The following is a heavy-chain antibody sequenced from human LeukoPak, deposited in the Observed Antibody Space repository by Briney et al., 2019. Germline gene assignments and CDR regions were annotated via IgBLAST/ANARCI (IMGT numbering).Heavy chain of an antibody. CDR2: INSDGSST. D-gene: IGHD3-9*01. Sequence: GGSLRLSCAASGFTFSSYWMHWVRQAPGKGLVWVSRINSDGSSTSYADSVKGRFTISGDNAKNTLYLQMNSLRAEDTAVYYCARDRRWYDILTGYSGGNWFDPWGQGTLVTASS. CDR3: ARDRRWYDILTGYSGGNWFDP. J-gene: IGHJ5*02. V-gene: IGHV3-74*01. CDR1: GFTFSSYW.